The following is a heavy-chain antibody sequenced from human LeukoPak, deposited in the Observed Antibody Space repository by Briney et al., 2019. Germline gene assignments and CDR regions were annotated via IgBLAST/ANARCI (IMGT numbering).Heavy chain of an antibody. D-gene: IGHD5-18*01. CDR1: GFTFNNFA. V-gene: IGHV3-23*01. CDR3: AKDRNPNTAMVTAFDY. J-gene: IGHJ4*02. Sequence: PGGSLRLSCVASGFTFNNFAMSWVRQAPGKGLEWVSSISGGGGSTYYADSVKGRFTISRDNSKNTLYLQMNSLRAEDTAVYYCAKDRNPNTAMVTAFDYWGQGTLVTVSS. CDR2: ISGGGGST.